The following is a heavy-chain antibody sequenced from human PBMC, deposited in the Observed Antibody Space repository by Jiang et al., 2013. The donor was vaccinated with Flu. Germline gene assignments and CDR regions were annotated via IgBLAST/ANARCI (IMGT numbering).Heavy chain of an antibody. J-gene: IGHJ6*02. CDR3: AREVGGDYGDYYYYGVDV. V-gene: IGHV3-21*01. CDR2: ISSSSSYI. Sequence: VQLVESGGGLVKPGKSLRLSCAASGFTFSSYSMIWVRQAPGKGLEWVSSISSSSSYIHYTDSLKGRFTIPRDNAKNSLYLQMNSLRAEDTAVYYCAREVGGDYGDYYYYGVDVWGQGTTVTVSS. D-gene: IGHD4-17*01. CDR1: GFTFSSYS.